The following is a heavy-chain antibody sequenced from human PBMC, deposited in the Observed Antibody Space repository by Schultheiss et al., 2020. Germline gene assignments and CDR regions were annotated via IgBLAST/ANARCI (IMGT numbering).Heavy chain of an antibody. V-gene: IGHV3-9*01. CDR3: AKDGSAAGYYYYGMDV. CDR1: GFTFDDYA. Sequence: GGSLRLSCAASGFTFDDYAMHWVRQAPGKGLEWVSGISWNSGSIGYADSVKGRFTISRDNSKNTLYLQMNSLRAEDTAVYYCAKDGSAAGYYYYGMDVWGQGTTVTVSS. D-gene: IGHD6-13*01. CDR2: ISWNSGSI. J-gene: IGHJ6*02.